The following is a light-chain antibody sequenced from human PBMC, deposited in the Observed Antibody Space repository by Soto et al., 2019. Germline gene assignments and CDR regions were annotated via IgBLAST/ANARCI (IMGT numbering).Light chain of an antibody. CDR2: SAS. V-gene: IGKV1-27*01. CDR3: QKYNSALT. J-gene: IGKJ5*01. Sequence: DIHVTQSPSSLSASVGDRTTITCRASQDISNYLAWYQQKPGKVPKLLIYSASTLQSGVPSRFSGSGSGTDFTLTISSLQPEDVATYFCQKYNSALTFGQGTRLEIK. CDR1: QDISNY.